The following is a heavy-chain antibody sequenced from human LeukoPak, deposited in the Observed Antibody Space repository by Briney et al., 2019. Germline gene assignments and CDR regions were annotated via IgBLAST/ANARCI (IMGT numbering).Heavy chain of an antibody. V-gene: IGHV4-59*08. Sequence: SETLSLTCTVSGGSISSYYWSWIRQSPGKELEWIGHIYSSGTTTYNPSLRSRVTISVDTSKNQFSLKLSSVTAADTAVYYCARHLSGGTYPLDYWGQGTLVTV. CDR2: IYSSGTT. J-gene: IGHJ4*02. CDR1: GGSISSYY. CDR3: ARHLSGGTYPLDY. D-gene: IGHD1-26*01.